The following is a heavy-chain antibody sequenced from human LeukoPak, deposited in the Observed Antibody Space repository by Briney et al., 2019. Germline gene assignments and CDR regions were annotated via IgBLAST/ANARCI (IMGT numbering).Heavy chain of an antibody. D-gene: IGHD3-3*01. Sequence: GGSLRLSCAASGFTFSSYAMSWVRQAPGKGLEWVSAISGSGGSTYYADSVKGRFTIPRDNSKNTLYLQMNSLRAEDTAVYYCAKSYYDFWSGYYNIDYWGQGTLVTVSS. CDR3: AKSYYDFWSGYYNIDY. CDR1: GFTFSSYA. CDR2: ISGSGGST. V-gene: IGHV3-23*01. J-gene: IGHJ4*02.